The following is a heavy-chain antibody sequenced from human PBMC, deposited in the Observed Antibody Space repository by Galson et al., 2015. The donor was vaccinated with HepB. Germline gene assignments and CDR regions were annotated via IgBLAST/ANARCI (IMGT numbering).Heavy chain of an antibody. CDR1: GGTFSTYA. CDR3: AARSVGTTAYYYMDV. Sequence: SVKVSCKASGGTFSTYAISWVRQAPGQGLEWMGGIIPVFGSTNYAQKFQARVTITADESTSTAYMELSTLRSEDTAVYFCAARSVGTTAYYYMDVWGKGTTVAVS. J-gene: IGHJ6*03. V-gene: IGHV1-69*13. D-gene: IGHD1-7*01. CDR2: IIPVFGST.